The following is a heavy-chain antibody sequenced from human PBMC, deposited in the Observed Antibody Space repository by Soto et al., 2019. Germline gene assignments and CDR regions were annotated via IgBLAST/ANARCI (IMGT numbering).Heavy chain of an antibody. CDR3: ARGDYHDTSGPFSDAFDV. Sequence: GGSLRLSCAASGFTFSSYAMHWVRQAPGKGLEWVSYISSSSSIIHYADSVKGRFTISRDNTKNSLYLQMNSLRAEDTTVYYCARGDYHDTSGPFSDAFDVWGQGTMVTVSS. D-gene: IGHD3-22*01. CDR2: ISSSSSII. CDR1: GFTFSSYA. V-gene: IGHV3-48*04. J-gene: IGHJ3*01.